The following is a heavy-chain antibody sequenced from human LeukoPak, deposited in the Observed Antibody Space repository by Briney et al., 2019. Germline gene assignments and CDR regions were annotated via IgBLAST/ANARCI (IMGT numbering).Heavy chain of an antibody. CDR1: RFIFSNYA. CDR2: ISYHGRDQ. J-gene: IGHJ4*02. D-gene: IGHD2-15*01. CDR3: VRQDCSGGSCYLDY. V-gene: IGHV3-30*04. Sequence: GGSLRLSCAASRFIFSNYAMRWVRQAPGKGLDWVAVISYHGRDQFYADSVKGRFTISRDSSKDTLYLQMNSLRTEDTAVYYCVRQDCSGGSCYLDYWGQGTLVTVSS.